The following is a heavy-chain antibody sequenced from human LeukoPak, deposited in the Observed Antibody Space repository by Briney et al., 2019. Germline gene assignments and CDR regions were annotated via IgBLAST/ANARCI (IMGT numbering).Heavy chain of an antibody. V-gene: IGHV3-23*01. CDR3: AKGGARIAGAAGYFQH. CDR1: GFTFSSYA. J-gene: IGHJ1*01. D-gene: IGHD1-26*01. CDR2: ISGSGGST. Sequence: PGGSLRLSCAASGFTFSSYAMSWVRQAPGKGLEWVSAISGSGGSTYYADSVKGRFTISRDNSKNTLYLQMNSLRAEDTAVYYCAKGGARIAGAAGYFQHWGQGTLVTVSS.